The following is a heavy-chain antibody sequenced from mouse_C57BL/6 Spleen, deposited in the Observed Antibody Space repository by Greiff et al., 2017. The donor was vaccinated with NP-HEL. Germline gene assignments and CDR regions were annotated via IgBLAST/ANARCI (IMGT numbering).Heavy chain of an antibody. J-gene: IGHJ2*01. CDR2: INPNNGGT. Sequence: EVQLQESGPELVKPGASVQMSCKASGYTFTDYNMHWVKQSHGKSLEWIGYINPNNGGTSYNQKFKGKATLTVNNSSSTAYIELRSLTSEDSAVYYCPYSNYSYDVDYWGQGTTLTVSS. CDR3: PYSNYSYDVDY. CDR1: GYTFTDYN. D-gene: IGHD2-5*01. V-gene: IGHV1-22*01.